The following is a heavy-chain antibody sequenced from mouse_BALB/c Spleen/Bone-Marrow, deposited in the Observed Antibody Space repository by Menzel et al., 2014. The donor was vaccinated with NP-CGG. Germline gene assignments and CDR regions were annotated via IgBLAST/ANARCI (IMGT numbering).Heavy chain of an antibody. CDR1: GFDFSRYW. D-gene: IGHD2-10*02. J-gene: IGHJ4*01. Sequence: VMLVESGGGLVQPGGSLNLSCAASGFDFSRYWMSWARQAPGKGQEWIGEINPGSSTINYTPSLKDKFIISRDNAKNTLYLQMSKVRSEDTALYYCARLAVWGAMDYWGQGTSVTVSS. CDR2: INPGSSTI. CDR3: ARLAVWGAMDY. V-gene: IGHV4-2*02.